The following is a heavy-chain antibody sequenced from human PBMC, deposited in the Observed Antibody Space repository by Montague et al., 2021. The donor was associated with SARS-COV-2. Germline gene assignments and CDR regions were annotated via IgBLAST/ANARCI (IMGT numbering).Heavy chain of an antibody. Sequence: PALVKPTQTLTLTCTFSGFSVSISGLCVSWICQPPGKALEWLALTDWDDDTYYSTSLKTRLTISKDTSKNQVVLTMTNMDPVDTGTYYCARIPEYSSGGGPDWYFDLWGRGTLVTVSS. CDR1: GFSVSISGLC. V-gene: IGHV2-70*01. CDR2: TDWDDDT. CDR3: ARIPEYSSGGGPDWYFDL. D-gene: IGHD6-19*01. J-gene: IGHJ2*01.